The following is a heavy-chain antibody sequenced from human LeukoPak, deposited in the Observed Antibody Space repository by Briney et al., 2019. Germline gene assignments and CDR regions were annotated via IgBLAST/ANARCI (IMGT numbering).Heavy chain of an antibody. CDR3: AKNGGRSTVRAYFDY. CDR2: ISGSGGST. J-gene: IGHJ4*02. Sequence: PGGSLRLSCAASGFTFSSYAMSWVRQAPGKGLEWVSAISGSGGSTYYADSVKGRFTISRDNSKNTLYLQMNSLRAEDTAVYYCAKNGGRSTVRAYFDYWGQGTLVTVSS. V-gene: IGHV3-23*01. CDR1: GFTFSSYA. D-gene: IGHD3-10*01.